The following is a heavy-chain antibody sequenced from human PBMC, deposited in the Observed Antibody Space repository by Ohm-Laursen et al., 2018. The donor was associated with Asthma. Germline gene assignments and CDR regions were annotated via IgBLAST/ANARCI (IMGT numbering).Heavy chain of an antibody. CDR3: ARDVMEWYLPAFDL. J-gene: IGHJ4*02. D-gene: IGHD3-3*01. CDR2: GGSYYDGGLK. V-gene: IGHV3-30-3*01. CDR1: GFTFRSYA. Sequence: RSLRLSCAASGFTFRSYAMHWVRQAPGKGLEWVAVGGSYYDGGLKYYADSVNGRFTVSRDDSKNTLYLQMNSLRPDDTAVYYCARDVMEWYLPAFDLWGQGTLVTVSS.